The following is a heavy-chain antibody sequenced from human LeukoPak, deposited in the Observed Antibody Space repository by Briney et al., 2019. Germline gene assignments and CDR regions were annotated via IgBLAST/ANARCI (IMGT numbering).Heavy chain of an antibody. J-gene: IGHJ6*03. CDR1: GFIFSNYA. D-gene: IGHD6-6*01. CDR2: IWYDGSNK. Sequence: GGSLRLSCVASGFIFSNYAMSWVRQAPGKGLEWVAVIWYDGSNKYYADSVKGRFTISRDNSKNTLYLQMNSLRAEDTAVYYCAKDPIAARYYYYMDVWGKGTTVTVSS. CDR3: AKDPIAARYYYYMDV. V-gene: IGHV3-33*06.